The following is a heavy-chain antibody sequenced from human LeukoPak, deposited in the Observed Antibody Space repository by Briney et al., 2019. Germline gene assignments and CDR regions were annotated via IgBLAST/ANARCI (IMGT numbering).Heavy chain of an antibody. V-gene: IGHV3-30*04. D-gene: IGHD3-22*01. J-gene: IGHJ3*02. CDR1: GFTFSSYA. Sequence: GGSLRLSCAASGFTFSSYAMHWVRQAPGKGLEWVAVISYDGSNKYYADSVKGRFTISRDNSKNTLYLQMNSLRAEDTAVYYCARNNYYDSSGYLTFNAFDIWGQGTMVTVSS. CDR3: ARNNYYDSSGYLTFNAFDI. CDR2: ISYDGSNK.